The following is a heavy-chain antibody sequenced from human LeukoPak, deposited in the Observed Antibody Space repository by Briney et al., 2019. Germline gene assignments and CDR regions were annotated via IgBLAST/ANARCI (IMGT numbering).Heavy chain of an antibody. CDR2: ISAYNGNT. CDR1: GYTFTGYY. D-gene: IGHD1-14*01. V-gene: IGHV1-18*04. Sequence: ASVKVSCKASGYTFTGYYMHWVRQAPGQGLEWMGWISAYNGNTNYAQKLQGRVTMTTDTSTSTAYMELRSLRSDDTAVYYCARVPELGRSVDYWGQGTLVTVSS. J-gene: IGHJ4*02. CDR3: ARVPELGRSVDY.